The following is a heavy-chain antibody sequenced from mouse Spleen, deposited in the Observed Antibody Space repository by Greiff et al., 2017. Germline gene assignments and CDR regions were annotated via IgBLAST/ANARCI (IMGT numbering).Heavy chain of an antibody. Sequence: QVQLQQSGAELVRPGASVTLSCKASGYTFTDYEMHWVKQTPVHGLEWIGAIDPETGGTAYNQKFKGKATLTADKSSSTAYMELRSLTSEDSAVYYCTSRWDWYFDVWGAGTTVTVSS. CDR3: TSRWDWYFDV. CDR2: IDPETGGT. J-gene: IGHJ1*01. CDR1: GYTFTDYE. V-gene: IGHV1-15*01. D-gene: IGHD2-3*01.